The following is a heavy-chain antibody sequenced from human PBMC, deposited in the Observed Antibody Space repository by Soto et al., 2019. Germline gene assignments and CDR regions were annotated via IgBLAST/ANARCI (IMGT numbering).Heavy chain of an antibody. CDR1: GFTFTSSA. J-gene: IGHJ3*02. CDR2: INAGNGDT. Sequence: ASVKVSCKASGFTFTSSAVQWVRQAPGQRLEWMGWINAGNGDTEHSQRFQGRVTITRDTSASTAYMELSSLRSEDTAVYYCARELSSGDDAFDIWGQGTMVTVSS. V-gene: IGHV1-3*01. CDR3: ARELSSGDDAFDI. D-gene: IGHD6-19*01.